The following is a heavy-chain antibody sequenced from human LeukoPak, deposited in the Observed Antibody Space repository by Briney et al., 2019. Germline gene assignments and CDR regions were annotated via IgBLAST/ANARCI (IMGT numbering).Heavy chain of an antibody. V-gene: IGHV3-9*01. J-gene: IGHJ4*02. Sequence: GGSLRLSCAASGFTFDDYAMHWVRQAPGKGLEWVSGISWNSGSIGYADSVKGRFTISRDNAKNSLYLQMNSLRAEDTAVYYCATSRTSDYWGQGTLVTVSS. CDR1: GFTFDDYA. D-gene: IGHD1-14*01. CDR3: ATSRTSDY. CDR2: ISWNSGSI.